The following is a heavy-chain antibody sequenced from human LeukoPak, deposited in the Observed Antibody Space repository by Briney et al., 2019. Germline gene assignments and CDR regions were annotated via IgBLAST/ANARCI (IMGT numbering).Heavy chain of an antibody. CDR3: ARGDYGGPSGMNLQH. D-gene: IGHD4-23*01. V-gene: IGHV3-48*01. J-gene: IGHJ1*01. CDR2: LSSSGFTI. CDR1: GFTFSSHS. Sequence: GGSLRLSCAASGFTFSSHSMNWVRQAPGKGLGWVSYLSSSGFTIYYSDFVKGRFTISRDNANNSLYMQMSSLRAEDTAVYYCARGDYGGPSGMNLQHWGQGTLVAVSS.